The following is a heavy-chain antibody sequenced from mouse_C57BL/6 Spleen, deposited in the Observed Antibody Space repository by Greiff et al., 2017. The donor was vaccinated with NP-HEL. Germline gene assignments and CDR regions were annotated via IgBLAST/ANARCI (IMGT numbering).Heavy chain of an antibody. Sequence: VQLQQSGAELVKPGASVKLSCKASGYTFTSYWMHWVKQRPGRGLEWIGRIDPNRGGTKYNEKFKSKATLTVDKPSSTTYMQISSLTSENSAVYYGARWHYSNSFADMDYWGQGTAVTVSS. CDR2: IDPNRGGT. J-gene: IGHJ4*01. D-gene: IGHD2-5*01. CDR1: GYTFTSYW. V-gene: IGHV1-72*01. CDR3: ARWHYSNSFADMDY.